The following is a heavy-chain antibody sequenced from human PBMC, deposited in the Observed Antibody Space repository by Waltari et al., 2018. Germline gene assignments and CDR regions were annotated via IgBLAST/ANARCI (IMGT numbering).Heavy chain of an antibody. CDR1: GYIFTSYA. CDR2: VITSTGNP. D-gene: IGHD2-2*01. Sequence: QVQLVQSGSELKKPGASVKISCKAYGYIFTSYAINWVRQAPGQGLELMGWVITSTGNPTYAQGFTGRFVFSLDTSVSTAYLEINNLKAEDTAVYYCTREVVPAATIVVNWFDPWGQGTLVTVSS. CDR3: TREVVPAATIVVNWFDP. V-gene: IGHV7-4-1*02. J-gene: IGHJ5*02.